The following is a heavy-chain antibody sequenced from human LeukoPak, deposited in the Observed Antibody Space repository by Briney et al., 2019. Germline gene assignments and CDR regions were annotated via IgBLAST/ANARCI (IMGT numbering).Heavy chain of an antibody. CDR3: AKGTGRYCSSTSCSDAFDI. Sequence: GGSLRLSCAASGFTFSSYAMSWVRQAPGKGLEWVSAISGSDGSTYYADSVKGRFTISRDNSKNTLYLQMNSLRAEDTAVYYCAKGTGRYCSSTSCSDAFDIWGQGTMVTVSS. V-gene: IGHV3-23*01. CDR2: ISGSDGST. J-gene: IGHJ3*02. CDR1: GFTFSSYA. D-gene: IGHD2-2*01.